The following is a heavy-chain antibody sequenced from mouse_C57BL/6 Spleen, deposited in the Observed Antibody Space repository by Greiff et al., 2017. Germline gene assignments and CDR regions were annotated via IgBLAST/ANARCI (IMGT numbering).Heavy chain of an antibody. V-gene: IGHV1-66*01. CDR3: ARGGDGSYYFDY. CDR2: IYPGSGNT. CDR1: GYSFTSYY. Sequence: VKLMESGPELVKPGASVKISCKASGYSFTSYYIHWVKQRPGQGLEWIGWIYPGSGNTKYNEKFKGKATLTADTSSSTAYMQLSSLTSEDSAVYYCARGGDGSYYFDYWGQGTTLTVSS. D-gene: IGHD2-3*01. J-gene: IGHJ2*01.